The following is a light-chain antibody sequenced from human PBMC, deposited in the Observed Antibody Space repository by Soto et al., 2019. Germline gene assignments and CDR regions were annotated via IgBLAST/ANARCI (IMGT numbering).Light chain of an antibody. CDR3: CSYAGSSTSWV. J-gene: IGLJ3*02. CDR2: EVS. V-gene: IGLV2-23*02. CDR1: SSDVGSYNL. Sequence: QPASVSGSPGQSITISCTGTSSDVGSYNLVSWYQQHPGKAPKLMIYEVSKRPSGVSNRFSGSKSGNTASLTISGLQAEDEADYYCCSYAGSSTSWVFGGGTKLTVL.